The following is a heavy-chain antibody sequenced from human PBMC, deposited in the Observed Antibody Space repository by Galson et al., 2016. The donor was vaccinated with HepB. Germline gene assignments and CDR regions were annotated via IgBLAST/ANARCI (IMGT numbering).Heavy chain of an antibody. J-gene: IGHJ3*02. CDR2: IYSGGTT. V-gene: IGHV3-53*01. CDR1: GFTVSNNY. CDR3: AKERGSRLTMVRGVLDPFDI. Sequence: SLRLSCAASGFTVSNNYMRWVRQAPGKGLEYVSVIYSGGTTYYADSVKGRFTISRDNSKNTPYLQMSSLRAEDTAVYYCAKERGSRLTMVRGVLDPFDIWGQGTLVTVSS. D-gene: IGHD3-10*01.